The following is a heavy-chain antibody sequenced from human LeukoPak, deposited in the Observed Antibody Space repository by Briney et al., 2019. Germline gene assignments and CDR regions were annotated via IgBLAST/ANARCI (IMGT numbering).Heavy chain of an antibody. CDR2: ISSSSSTI. CDR3: ARGKKGYCSSTSCLYYYYYYMDV. J-gene: IGHJ6*03. D-gene: IGHD2-2*01. CDR1: GFTFSSYS. Sequence: PGGSLRLSCAASGFTFSSYSMNWVRQAPGKGLEWVSYISSSSSTIYYADSVKGRFTISRDNAKNSLYLQMNSLRAEDTAVYYCARGKKGYCSSTSCLYYYYYYMDVWGKGTTVTVSS. V-gene: IGHV3-48*01.